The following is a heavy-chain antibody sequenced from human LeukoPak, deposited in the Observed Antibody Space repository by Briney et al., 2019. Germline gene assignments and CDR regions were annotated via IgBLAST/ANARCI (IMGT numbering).Heavy chain of an antibody. CDR3: ARDARRYCSGGSCYSLAY. V-gene: IGHV1-18*01. D-gene: IGHD2-15*01. Sequence: GASVKVSCKASGYTFTSYGISWVRQAPGQGLEWMGWISAYNGNTNYAQKLQGRVTMTTDTSTSTAYMELRSLRSDDTAVYYCARDARRYCSGGSCYSLAYWGQGTLVTVSS. J-gene: IGHJ4*02. CDR2: ISAYNGNT. CDR1: GYTFTSYG.